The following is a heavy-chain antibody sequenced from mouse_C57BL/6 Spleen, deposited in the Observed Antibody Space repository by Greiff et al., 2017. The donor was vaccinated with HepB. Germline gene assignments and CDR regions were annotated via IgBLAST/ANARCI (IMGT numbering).Heavy chain of an antibody. D-gene: IGHD1-1*01. V-gene: IGHV1-18*01. CDR2: INPNNGGT. CDR3: ARGGSRHWYFDV. Sequence: VQLQQPGAELVKPGASVKIPCKASGYTFTDYNMDWVKQSHGKSLEWIGDINPNNGGTIYNQKFKGKATLTVDKSSSTAYMELRSLTSEDTAVYYCARGGSRHWYFDVWGTGTTVTVSS. J-gene: IGHJ1*03. CDR1: GYTFTDYN.